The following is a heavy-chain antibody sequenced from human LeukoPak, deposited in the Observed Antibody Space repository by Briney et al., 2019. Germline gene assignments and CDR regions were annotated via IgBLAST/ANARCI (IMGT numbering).Heavy chain of an antibody. V-gene: IGHV3-21*01. D-gene: IGHD4-17*01. CDR2: ISSSISYI. CDR3: ARNYGDYYFDY. J-gene: IGHJ4*02. CDR1: GFTFSSYS. Sequence: GGSLRLSCAASGFTFSSYSMNWVRQAPGKGLEWVSSISSSISYIYYADSVKGRFTISRANAKDSLYLQINSLRVEDTAVYYCARNYGDYYFDYWGQGTLVTISS.